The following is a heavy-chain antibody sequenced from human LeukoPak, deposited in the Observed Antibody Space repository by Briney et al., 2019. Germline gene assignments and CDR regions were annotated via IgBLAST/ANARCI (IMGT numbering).Heavy chain of an antibody. CDR3: ARVYYGAFFDS. D-gene: IGHD2-21*01. J-gene: IGHJ4*02. Sequence: PGGSLRLSCAASGFTVSSSYMSWVRQAPGKGLEWVSVIYSGGSTYYADSVKGRFTISRDNSKNTLYLQMSSLRAEDTAVYYCARVYYGAFFDSWGRGSLVTVSS. CDR1: GFTVSSSY. CDR2: IYSGGST. V-gene: IGHV3-53*01.